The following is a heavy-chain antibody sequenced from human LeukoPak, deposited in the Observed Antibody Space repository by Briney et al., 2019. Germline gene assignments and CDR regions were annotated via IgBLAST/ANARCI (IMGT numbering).Heavy chain of an antibody. D-gene: IGHD4-17*01. CDR1: GGTFSSYA. Sequence: ASVKVSCKASGGTFSSYAISWVRQAPGQGLGWMGWISAYNGNTNYAQKLQGRVTMTTDTSTSTAYMELRSLRSDDTAVYYCARDRPMTTVSFDYWGQGTLVTVSS. J-gene: IGHJ4*02. CDR2: ISAYNGNT. V-gene: IGHV1-18*01. CDR3: ARDRPMTTVSFDY.